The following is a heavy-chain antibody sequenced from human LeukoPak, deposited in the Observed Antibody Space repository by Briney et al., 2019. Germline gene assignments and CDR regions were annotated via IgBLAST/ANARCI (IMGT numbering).Heavy chain of an antibody. Sequence: GGSLRLSCGASGFTFSTYGMHWVRQAPGKGLEWVAFIRSDGTDKYYVDSVKGRFTISRDNSKNTLYLQMNSLRPEVTALYYCAKDGETGGYSYFDYWGQGTLVTVSS. CDR2: IRSDGTDK. J-gene: IGHJ4*02. CDR3: AKDGETGGYSYFDY. V-gene: IGHV3-30*02. D-gene: IGHD2-8*02. CDR1: GFTFSTYG.